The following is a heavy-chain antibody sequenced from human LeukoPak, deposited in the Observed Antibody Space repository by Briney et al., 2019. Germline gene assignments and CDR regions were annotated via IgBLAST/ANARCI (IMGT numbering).Heavy chain of an antibody. CDR3: ARGVSSGWYWGDYYYYYYMDV. Sequence: GGSLRLSCAASGFTFSSYSMNWVRQAPGKGLEWVSSISSSSSYIYYADSVKGRFTISRDNAKNSLYLQMNSLRAEDTAVYYCARGVSSGWYWGDYYYYYYMDVWGKGTTVTISS. V-gene: IGHV3-21*01. J-gene: IGHJ6*03. CDR1: GFTFSSYS. CDR2: ISSSSSYI. D-gene: IGHD6-19*01.